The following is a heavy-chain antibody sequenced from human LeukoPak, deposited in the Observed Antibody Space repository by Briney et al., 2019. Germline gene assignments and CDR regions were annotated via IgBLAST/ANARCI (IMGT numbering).Heavy chain of an antibody. J-gene: IGHJ4*02. CDR1: GGSISSYY. CDR3: ARVFDRVDSSGYLLFDY. Sequence: SETLSRTCTVSGGSISSYYWSWIRQPPGKGLEWIGYIYYSGSTNYNPSLKSRVTISVDTSKNQFSLKLSSVTAADTAVYYCARVFDRVDSSGYLLFDYWGQGTLVTVSS. CDR2: IYYSGST. V-gene: IGHV4-59*01. D-gene: IGHD3-22*01.